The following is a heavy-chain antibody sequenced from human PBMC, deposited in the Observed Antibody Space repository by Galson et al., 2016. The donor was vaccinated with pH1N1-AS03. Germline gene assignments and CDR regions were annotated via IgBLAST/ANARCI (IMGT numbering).Heavy chain of an antibody. CDR1: GYTFTDYY. D-gene: IGHD3-10*01. Sequence: SVKVSCKASGYTFTDYYIHWVRQAPGQALEWMGRINPKRGGTNYSQRFQGRVAMTRDTSVSTAYMDLIRLRSDDTAVYYCAKPSASRDVLYYYYHMDVWGQGTTVTVSS. V-gene: IGHV1-2*06. CDR3: AKPSASRDVLYYYYHMDV. J-gene: IGHJ6*02. CDR2: INPKRGGT.